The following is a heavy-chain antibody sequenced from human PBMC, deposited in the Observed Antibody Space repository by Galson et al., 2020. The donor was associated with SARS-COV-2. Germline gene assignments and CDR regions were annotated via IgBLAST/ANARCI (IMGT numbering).Heavy chain of an antibody. D-gene: IGHD2-21*01. CDR2: TFHNGQT. Sequence: SETLSLTCAVSGDSIKTTNWWNWVRQSPTGGLEWIGETFHNGQTTYNPSLTSRVTISVDVSENQFSLRLTSVTAADTAIYSCIRDLNLAYANTDAFDIWGQGTMVTVSS. CDR3: IRDLNLAYANTDAFDI. J-gene: IGHJ3*02. V-gene: IGHV4-4*02. CDR1: GDSIKTTNW.